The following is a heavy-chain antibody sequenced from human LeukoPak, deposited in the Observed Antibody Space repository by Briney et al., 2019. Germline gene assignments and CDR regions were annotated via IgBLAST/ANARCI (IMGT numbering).Heavy chain of an antibody. CDR2: IYTSGST. J-gene: IGHJ4*02. V-gene: IGHV4-4*09. CDR3: ARVRGSGSYLVDY. Sequence: SETLSLTCTVSGGSISSYYWSWIRQPPGKGLEWIGYIYTSGSTNYNPSLKSRVTISVDTSKNQFSLKLSSVTAADTAVYYCARVRGSGSYLVDYWGQGTLVTVSS. D-gene: IGHD3-10*01. CDR1: GGSISSYY.